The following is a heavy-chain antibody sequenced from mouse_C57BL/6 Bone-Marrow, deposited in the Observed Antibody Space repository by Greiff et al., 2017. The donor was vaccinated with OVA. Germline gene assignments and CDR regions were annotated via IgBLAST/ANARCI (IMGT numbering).Heavy chain of an antibody. Sequence: VKLMESGPELVKPGASVKISCKASGYAFSSSWMNWVKQRPGKGLEWIGRIYPGDGDTNYNGKFKGKATLTADKSSSTAYMQLSSLTSEDSAVYFCARRGGYSDYYAMDYWGQGTSVTVSS. D-gene: IGHD2-3*01. V-gene: IGHV1-82*01. CDR2: IYPGDGDT. J-gene: IGHJ4*01. CDR3: ARRGGYSDYYAMDY. CDR1: GYAFSSSW.